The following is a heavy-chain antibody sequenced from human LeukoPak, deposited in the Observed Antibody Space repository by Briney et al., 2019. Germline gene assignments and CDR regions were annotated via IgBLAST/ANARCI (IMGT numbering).Heavy chain of an antibody. CDR3: AKNSGYDFGGDYLWGNYRYTQDY. CDR1: GYTFTGYY. CDR2: INPNSGGT. D-gene: IGHD3-16*02. Sequence: ASVKVSCKASGYTFTGYYMHWVRQAPGQGLEWMGWINPNSGGTNYAQKFQGRVTMTRDTSISTAYMELSRLRSDDTAVYYCAKNSGYDFGGDYLWGNYRYTQDYWGQGTLVTVSS. V-gene: IGHV1-2*02. J-gene: IGHJ4*02.